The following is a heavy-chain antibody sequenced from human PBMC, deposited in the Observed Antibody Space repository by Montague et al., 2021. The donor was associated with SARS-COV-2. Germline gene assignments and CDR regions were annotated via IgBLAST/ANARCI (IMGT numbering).Heavy chain of an antibody. CDR2: ISSSTNII. D-gene: IGHD6-6*01. CDR3: AKDLVLRAARPDALDV. J-gene: IGHJ3*01. CDR1: GFTFSSYS. V-gene: IGHV3-48*04. Sequence: LSCAASGFTFSSYSVNWVRQAPGKGLEWISYISSSTNIIYYADSVKGRFTISRDNARNSLYLQMNSLRVDDTAVYYCAKDLVLRAARPDALDVWGQGTVVTVSS.